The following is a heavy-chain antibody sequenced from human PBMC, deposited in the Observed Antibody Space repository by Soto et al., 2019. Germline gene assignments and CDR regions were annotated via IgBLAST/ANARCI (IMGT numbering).Heavy chain of an antibody. CDR2: IRTSNATT. CDR3: ARGAFGEVSFDY. V-gene: IGHV1-18*01. D-gene: IGHD3-10*01. Sequence: ASVKVSCKASGYTFTSYGISWVRQAPGQGLEWMGWIRTSNATTNYAKNLQGRVTMTTDTSTSTAYMELRSLRSDDTAVYYCARGAFGEVSFDYWGQGTQVTVSS. J-gene: IGHJ4*02. CDR1: GYTFTSYG.